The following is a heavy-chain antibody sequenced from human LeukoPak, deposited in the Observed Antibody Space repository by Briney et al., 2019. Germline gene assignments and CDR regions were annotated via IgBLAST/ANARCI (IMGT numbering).Heavy chain of an antibody. CDR3: AREEEGELPDY. D-gene: IGHD1-26*01. V-gene: IGHV3-30*01. CDR1: GFPFSGHA. Sequence: GRSLRLSCTASGFPFSGHAMHWIRQAPGKGPEWLALISYDGSSEFYAGSVKGRFTISRDNSKNTLYLQVNSLRPEDTAVYFCAREEEGELPDYWGQGTQVTVSS. J-gene: IGHJ4*02. CDR2: ISYDGSSE.